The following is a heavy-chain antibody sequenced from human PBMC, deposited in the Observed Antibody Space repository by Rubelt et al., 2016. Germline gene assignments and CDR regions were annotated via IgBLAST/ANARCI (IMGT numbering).Heavy chain of an antibody. CDR2: ISSSGALT. V-gene: IGHV3-23*01. D-gene: IGHD2/OR15-2a*01. Sequence: LQLQESGPGLVKPSETLSLTCTVSGGSISSSSYYWGWIRQPPGKGLEWVSSISSSGALTYYADSVKGRFTISRDNSKKTLFLQMNSLRAEDTAVYYCLSSLADFDYWGQGTLVTVSS. CDR3: LSSLADFDY. CDR1: GGSISSSSYY. J-gene: IGHJ4*02.